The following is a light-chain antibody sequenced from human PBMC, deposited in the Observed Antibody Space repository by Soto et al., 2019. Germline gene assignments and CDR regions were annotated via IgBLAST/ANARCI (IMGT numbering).Light chain of an antibody. CDR1: QSVRSK. Sequence: EVVMTQSPDTLSVSPGETVTLSCRASQSVRSKFAWYQQKPGQAPRLFIYGASTRATGIPARFSGSGSGTEFTLTISSLQSEDFAIYYCQQYNNLPPITFGQGTRLEIK. CDR2: GAS. J-gene: IGKJ5*01. V-gene: IGKV3-15*01. CDR3: QQYNNLPPIT.